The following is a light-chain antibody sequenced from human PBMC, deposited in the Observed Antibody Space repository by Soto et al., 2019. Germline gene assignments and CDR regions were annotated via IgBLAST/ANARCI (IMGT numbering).Light chain of an antibody. J-gene: IGLJ3*02. CDR1: SSDVGLYNL. Sequence: QSALTQPASVSGSPGQSITISCTGTSSDVGLYNLVSWSQQLPGKAPKLIIYEVNERPSGISDRFSGSKSGNTASLTISGLQDEDEADYFCCSYVGSSILMFGGWTQLTVL. V-gene: IGLV2-23*02. CDR2: EVN. CDR3: CSYVGSSILM.